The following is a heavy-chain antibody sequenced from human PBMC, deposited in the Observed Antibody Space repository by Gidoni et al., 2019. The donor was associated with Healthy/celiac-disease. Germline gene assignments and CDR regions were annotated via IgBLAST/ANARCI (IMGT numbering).Heavy chain of an antibody. V-gene: IGHV4-59*01. CDR2: IYYSGST. J-gene: IGHJ3*02. CDR3: AREGVGAQRHAFDI. CDR1: GGSISSYY. D-gene: IGHD1-26*01. Sequence: QVQLQESGPGLVKPSETLSLTCTVSGGSISSYYWSWIRQPPGKGLGWIGYIYYSGSTNYNPSLKSRVTISVDTSKNQFSLKLSSVTAADTAMYYCAREGVGAQRHAFDIWGQGTMVTVSS.